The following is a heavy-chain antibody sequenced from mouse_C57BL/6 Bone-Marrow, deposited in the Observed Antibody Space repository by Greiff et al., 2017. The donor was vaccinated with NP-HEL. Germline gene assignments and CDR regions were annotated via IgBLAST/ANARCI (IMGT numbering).Heavy chain of an antibody. V-gene: IGHV1-26*01. J-gene: IGHJ2*01. CDR3: AREDSNFYFDY. D-gene: IGHD2-5*01. CDR1: GYTFTDYY. Sequence: EVQLQQSGPELVKPGASVKISCKASGYTFTDYYMNWVKQSHGKSLEWIGDINPNNGGTSYNQKFKGKATLTVDKSSSTAYMELRSLTSEDSAGYYCAREDSNFYFDYWGQGTTLTVSS. CDR2: INPNNGGT.